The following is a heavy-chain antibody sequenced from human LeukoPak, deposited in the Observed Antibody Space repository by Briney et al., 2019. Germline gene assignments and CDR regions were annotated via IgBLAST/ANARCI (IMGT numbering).Heavy chain of an antibody. CDR3: ARTRDANAYYYYYGMDV. CDR1: GGSISSGSYY. J-gene: IGHJ6*02. Sequence: SETLSLTCTVSGGSISSGSYYWGWIRQPPGRGLEWIGSIYYSGSTYYNPSLKSRVTISVDTSKNQFSLKLSSVTAADTAVYYCARTRDANAYYYYYGMDVWGQGTTVTVSS. V-gene: IGHV4-39*07. D-gene: IGHD2-2*01. CDR2: IYYSGST.